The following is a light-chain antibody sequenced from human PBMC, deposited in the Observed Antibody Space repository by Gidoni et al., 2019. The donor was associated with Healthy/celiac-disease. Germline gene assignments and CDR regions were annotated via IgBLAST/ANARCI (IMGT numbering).Light chain of an antibody. CDR3: QVWDSSSDPLV. CDR2: DDS. Sequence: SYVLTQPPSVSVAPGQTARITCGGNNIGSKSVHWYQQKPGQAPVLVVYDDSDRPPGIPERFSGSNSGNTATLTISRVEAGDEADYYCQVWDSSSDPLVFGGGTKLTVL. V-gene: IGLV3-21*02. CDR1: NIGSKS. J-gene: IGLJ2*01.